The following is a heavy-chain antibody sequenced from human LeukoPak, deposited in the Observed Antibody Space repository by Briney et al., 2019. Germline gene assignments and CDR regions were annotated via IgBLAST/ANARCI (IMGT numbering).Heavy chain of an antibody. J-gene: IGHJ4*02. V-gene: IGHV3-30-3*01. CDR1: GFTFSSYA. CDR2: ISYDGSNK. D-gene: IGHD3-10*01. CDR3: ARGRGSRRFGELLLDY. Sequence: GGSLRLSCAASGFTFSSYAMHWVRQAPGKGLEWVAVISYDGSNKYYADSVKGRFTISRDNSKNTLYLQMNSLRAEDTAVYYCARGRGSRRFGELLLDYWGQGTLVTVSS.